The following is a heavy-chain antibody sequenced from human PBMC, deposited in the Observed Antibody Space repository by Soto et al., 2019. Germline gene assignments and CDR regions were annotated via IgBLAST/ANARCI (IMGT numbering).Heavy chain of an antibody. J-gene: IGHJ4*02. CDR1: GDIFSGYS. Sequence: QVQLVQSGAEVKKPGSSVKVSCKTSGDIFSGYSISWVRQAPGQGLEWMGGIIPIFGTTNYAQRFHGRVTITADKSTXXXXXXXXXXXXXXXXXXXXXXXLGSGYDPGDYWGQGTLVTVSS. CDR3: XXXLGSGYDPGDY. D-gene: IGHD5-12*01. V-gene: IGHV1-69*14. CDR2: IIPIFGTT.